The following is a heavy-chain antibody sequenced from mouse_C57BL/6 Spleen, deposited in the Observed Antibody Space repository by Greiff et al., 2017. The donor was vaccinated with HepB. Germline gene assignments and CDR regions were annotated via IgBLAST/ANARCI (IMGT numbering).Heavy chain of an antibody. J-gene: IGHJ4*01. CDR1: GFTFNTYA. CDR3: VREDSAPYYYGSSYGAMDY. CDR2: IRSKSSNYAT. Sequence: EVQGVESGGGLVQPKGSLKLSCAASGFTFNTYAMHWVRQAPGKGLEWVARIRSKSSNYATYYADSVKDRFTISRDDSQSMLYLQMNNLKTEDTAMDYCVREDSAPYYYGSSYGAMDYWGQGTSVTVSS. D-gene: IGHD1-1*01. V-gene: IGHV10-3*01.